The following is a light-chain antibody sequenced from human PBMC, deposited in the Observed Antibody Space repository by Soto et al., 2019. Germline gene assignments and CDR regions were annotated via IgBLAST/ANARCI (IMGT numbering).Light chain of an antibody. CDR3: QQYNNWPRK. J-gene: IGKJ1*01. CDR1: QSVSSSY. Sequence: EIVLTQSPGTLSLSPGERATLSCRASQSVSSSYLAWYQQKPGQAPRVLIYGASTRATGIPARFSGSGSGTEFTLTISSLQSEDFAVYYCQQYNNWPRKFGQGTKVDIK. CDR2: GAS. V-gene: IGKV3-15*01.